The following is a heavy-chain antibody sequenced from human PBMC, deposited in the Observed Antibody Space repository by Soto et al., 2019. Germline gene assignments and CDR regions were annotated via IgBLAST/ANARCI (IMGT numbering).Heavy chain of an antibody. Sequence: QLQLQESGSGLVKPSQTLSLTCAVSGGSISSGGYSWSWIRQPPGKGLEWIGYIDHSGSTNYNPSIKKRVAITVDRSKNQFALKLSSVTAADTAVYYCARVPSPWGQGTLVTVSS. CDR1: GGSISSGGYS. CDR3: ARVPSP. V-gene: IGHV4-30-2*01. CDR2: IDHSGST. J-gene: IGHJ5*02.